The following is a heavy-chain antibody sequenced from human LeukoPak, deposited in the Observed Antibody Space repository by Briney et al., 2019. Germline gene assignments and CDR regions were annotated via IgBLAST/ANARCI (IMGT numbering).Heavy chain of an antibody. V-gene: IGHV3-30*04. J-gene: IGHJ4*02. D-gene: IGHD3-3*01. Sequence: GGSLRLSCAASGFTFSSYAMHWVRQAPGKGLEWVAVISYDGSNKYYADSVKGRFTISRDNSKNTLYLQMNSLRAEDTAVYYCAKTEYYDFWSGYYIYWGQGTLVTVSS. CDR1: GFTFSSYA. CDR3: AKTEYYDFWSGYYIY. CDR2: ISYDGSNK.